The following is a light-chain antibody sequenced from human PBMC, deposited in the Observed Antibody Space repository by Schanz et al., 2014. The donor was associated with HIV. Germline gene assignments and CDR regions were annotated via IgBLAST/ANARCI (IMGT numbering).Light chain of an antibody. CDR3: QQYGVSPPWT. CDR1: QTVSSNS. V-gene: IGKV3-20*01. J-gene: IGKJ1*01. Sequence: ELVLTQSPVILSLSPGESATLSCRASQTVSSNSLGWYQQKRGQVPRLLIYSTSRRANGIPDRFSGSGSGTDFTLTISRLEPEDFAVYYCQQYGVSPPWTFGQGTKVEFK. CDR2: STS.